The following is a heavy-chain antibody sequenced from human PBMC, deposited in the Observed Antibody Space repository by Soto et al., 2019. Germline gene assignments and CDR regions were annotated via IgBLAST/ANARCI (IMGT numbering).Heavy chain of an antibody. J-gene: IGHJ4*02. V-gene: IGHV3-15*01. Sequence: EVQLVESGGGLVKPGGSLRLSCVVSGLTFNNAWMTWVRQAPGKGLEWVARIKREIEGGTTHYAAPVNGRFTISRDDSKNTLYLQMNSLKTEDTAAYYCTTYLRWDQLGQFDYWGQGTLVTVSS. CDR2: IKREIEGGTT. CDR3: TTYLRWDQLGQFDY. CDR1: GLTFNNAW. D-gene: IGHD1-1*01.